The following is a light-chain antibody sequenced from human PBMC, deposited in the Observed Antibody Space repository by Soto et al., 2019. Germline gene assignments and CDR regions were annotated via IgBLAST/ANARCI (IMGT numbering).Light chain of an antibody. CDR2: DDN. V-gene: IGLV1-51*01. CDR3: GSWDSSVSAYV. J-gene: IGLJ1*01. Sequence: QSVLTQPPSVSAAPGQKVTISCSGSSSNIGGNSVSWYQQLPGTAPKLLIYDDNKRPSGIPDRFSGSKSGTSATLGITGFQTGDEADYYCGSWDSSVSAYVFGTRTKVTVL. CDR1: SSNIGGNS.